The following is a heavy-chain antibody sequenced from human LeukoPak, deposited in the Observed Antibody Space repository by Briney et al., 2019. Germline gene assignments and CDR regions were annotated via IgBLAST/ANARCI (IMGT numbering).Heavy chain of an antibody. Sequence: GESLKISCKGSGYSFTSYWIGWVRQMPGKGLEWMGIIYPGDSDTRYSPSFQGHVTISADKSISTAYLQWSSLKASDTAMYYCARHISLDMTDFTWFDYWGQGTLVTVSS. CDR3: ARHISLDMTDFTWFDY. J-gene: IGHJ4*02. V-gene: IGHV5-51*01. CDR2: IYPGDSDT. D-gene: IGHD2-2*03. CDR1: GYSFTSYW.